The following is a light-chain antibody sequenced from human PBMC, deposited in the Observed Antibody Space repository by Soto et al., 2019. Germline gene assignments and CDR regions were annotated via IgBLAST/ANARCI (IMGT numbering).Light chain of an antibody. CDR2: EAS. Sequence: ENVLTQSPGTLSLSPGERATLSCRASQSVSSYLAWYQQKPGQAPRLLIYEASNRATGIPARFSGSGSATDFTLTISSLEPEDFAVYYCQQRSDWITFGQGTRLEIK. J-gene: IGKJ5*01. CDR3: QQRSDWIT. CDR1: QSVSSY. V-gene: IGKV3-11*01.